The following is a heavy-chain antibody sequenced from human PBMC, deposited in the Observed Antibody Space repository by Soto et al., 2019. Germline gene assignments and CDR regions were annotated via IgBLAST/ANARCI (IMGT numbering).Heavy chain of an antibody. Sequence: GGSLRLSCAASGFTFSSYWMSWVRQAPGKGLEWVANIKQDGSEKYYVDSVKGRFTISRDNAKNSLYLQMNSLRAEDTAVYYCARDRHGSGPNYYYYYYYMDVWGKGTTVTVSS. CDR1: GFTFSSYW. D-gene: IGHD3-10*01. CDR2: IKQDGSEK. J-gene: IGHJ6*03. CDR3: ARDRHGSGPNYYYYYYYMDV. V-gene: IGHV3-7*01.